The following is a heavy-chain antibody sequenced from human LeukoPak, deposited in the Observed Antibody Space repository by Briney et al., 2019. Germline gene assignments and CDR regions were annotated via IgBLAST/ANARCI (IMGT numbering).Heavy chain of an antibody. CDR2: IYSGGST. J-gene: IGHJ4*02. D-gene: IGHD5-24*01. Sequence: AGGSLRLSCAASGFTVSSNYMSWVRQAPGKGLEWVSVIYSGGSTYYADSAKGRFTISRDNSKNTLYLQMNSLRAEDTAVYYCARVEMATVQWDWGQGTLVTVSS. CDR1: GFTVSSNY. V-gene: IGHV3-53*01. CDR3: ARVEMATVQWD.